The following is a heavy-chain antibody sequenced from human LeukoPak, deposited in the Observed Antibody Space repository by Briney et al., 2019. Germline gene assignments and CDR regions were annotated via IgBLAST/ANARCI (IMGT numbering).Heavy chain of an antibody. CDR1: GGTFSSYA. CDR2: IIPIFGTA. D-gene: IGHD1-1*01. Sequence: SVKVCCKASGGTFSSYAISWVRQAPGQGLELMGGIIPIFGTAKYAQKFQGRVTITADKSTSTAYMELSSLRSEDTAVYYCARDLTGTEGDYWGQGTLVTVSS. V-gene: IGHV1-69*06. J-gene: IGHJ4*02. CDR3: ARDLTGTEGDY.